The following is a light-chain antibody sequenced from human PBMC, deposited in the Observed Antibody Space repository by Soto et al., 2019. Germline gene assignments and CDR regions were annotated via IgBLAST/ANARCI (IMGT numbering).Light chain of an antibody. Sequence: EIVLTQSPATLSLSPGERATLSCRASQSISRYLAWYQQRPGQSPRLVIYDASNRATGIPARFSGSGSGTDFTLTISSLEPADVAVYYCQHRTNYTFGGGTKVEIK. V-gene: IGKV3-11*01. CDR1: QSISRY. J-gene: IGKJ4*01. CDR3: QHRTNYT. CDR2: DAS.